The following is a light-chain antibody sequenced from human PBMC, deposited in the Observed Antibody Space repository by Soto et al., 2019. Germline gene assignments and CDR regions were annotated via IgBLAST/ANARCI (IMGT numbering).Light chain of an antibody. J-gene: IGLJ1*01. CDR1: NSDIGGYNY. CDR3: SSYNTYRTLEV. CDR2: DVS. V-gene: IGLV2-14*03. Sequence: QSVLTQPDSVSGSPGESITISCTGTNSDIGGYNYVSWYQQHPGKAPKLVIYDVSARPSGVSNRFSGSKSGYTASLTISGLQAEDDAHYYCSSYNTYRTLEVFGTGTKLTVL.